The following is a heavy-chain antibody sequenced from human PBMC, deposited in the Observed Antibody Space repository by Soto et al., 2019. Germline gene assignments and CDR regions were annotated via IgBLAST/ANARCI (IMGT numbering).Heavy chain of an antibody. D-gene: IGHD3-10*01. Sequence: PSETLSLTCAVYGGSFSGYYWSWIRQPPGKGLEWIGEINHSGSTNYNPSLKSRVTISVDTSKNQFSLKLNSVTAADTAVYYCARGRLYGSGSYDFDYWGQGTLVTVSS. CDR3: ARGRLYGSGSYDFDY. J-gene: IGHJ4*02. CDR1: GGSFSGYY. CDR2: INHSGST. V-gene: IGHV4-34*01.